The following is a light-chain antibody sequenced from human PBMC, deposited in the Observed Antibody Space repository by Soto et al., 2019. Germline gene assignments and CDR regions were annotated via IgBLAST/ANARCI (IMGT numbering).Light chain of an antibody. J-gene: IGKJ5*01. CDR2: GAS. CDR3: QQYDNWPPTT. Sequence: EIVLTQSPGTLSLSPGERATLSCRASQSVSSYLAWYQQKPGQAPRLLIYGASTRATGIPARFSGSGSGTEFTLTISSLQSEDFAVYYCQQYDNWPPTTFGRGTRLEI. V-gene: IGKV3-15*01. CDR1: QSVSSY.